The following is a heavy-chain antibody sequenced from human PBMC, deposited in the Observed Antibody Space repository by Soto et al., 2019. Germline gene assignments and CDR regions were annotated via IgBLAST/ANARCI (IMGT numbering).Heavy chain of an antibody. CDR3: TKGASTSCFSAFDL. D-gene: IGHD2-2*01. CDR1: GFTFDDYA. Sequence: EVQLVESGGGVVQPGRSLRLSCSASGFTFDDYAMNWVRQAPGKALEWVSSISWNSGNIVYADSVRGRFTISRDNAKTSLHLQMNSLRAEDTALYYCTKGASTSCFSAFDLWGQGTMVTVSS. J-gene: IGHJ3*01. CDR2: ISWNSGNI. V-gene: IGHV3-9*01.